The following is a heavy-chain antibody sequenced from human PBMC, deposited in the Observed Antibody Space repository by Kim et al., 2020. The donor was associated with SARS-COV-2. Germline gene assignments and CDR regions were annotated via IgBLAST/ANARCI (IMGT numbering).Heavy chain of an antibody. V-gene: IGHV3-21*01. Sequence: SYIYYPNSVKGRFTISRDNAKNSLYLQMNSLRAEDTAVYYCAREGAAAGSWGQGTLVTVSS. J-gene: IGHJ5*02. CDR2: SYI. D-gene: IGHD6-13*01. CDR3: AREGAAAGS.